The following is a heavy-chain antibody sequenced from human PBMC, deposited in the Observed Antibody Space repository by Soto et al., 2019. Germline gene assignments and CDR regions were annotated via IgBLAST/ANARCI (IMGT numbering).Heavy chain of an antibody. CDR1: GFTFSSYA. CDR3: AKALSVGYCSGGSCYYYYYYMDV. D-gene: IGHD2-15*01. V-gene: IGHV3-23*01. CDR2: ISGSGGST. J-gene: IGHJ6*03. Sequence: GGSLRLSCAASGFTFSSYAMSWVRQAPGKGLEWVSAISGSGGSTYYADSVKGRFTISRDNSKNTLYLQMNSLRAEDTAVYYCAKALSVGYCSGGSCYYYYYYMDVWGKGTTVTVSS.